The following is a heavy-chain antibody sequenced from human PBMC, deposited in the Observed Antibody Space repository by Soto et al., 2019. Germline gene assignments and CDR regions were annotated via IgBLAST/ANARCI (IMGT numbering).Heavy chain of an antibody. CDR2: TAYTGNT. CDR1: GGSITSYR. V-gene: IGHV4-59*01. D-gene: IGHD6-19*01. CDR3: TREQSDDNYFDP. J-gene: IGHJ5*02. Sequence: SETLPLTCVVSGGSITSYRLSGIRQFPGKGLEWIGYTAYTGNTNYNPSLKSRVTISLDKSKSQFSLTLISVTAADTAVYYCTREQSDDNYFDPWGQGTLVTVSS.